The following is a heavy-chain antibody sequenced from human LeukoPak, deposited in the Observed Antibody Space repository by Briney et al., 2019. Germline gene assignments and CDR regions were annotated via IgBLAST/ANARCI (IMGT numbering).Heavy chain of an antibody. D-gene: IGHD5-24*01. CDR3: ARAREMATNHNADT. CDR2: INSDGTST. J-gene: IGHJ5*02. Sequence: GGSLRLSWAASGFTFSSYWMHWVRQAPGKGLVWVSRINSDGTSTSYADSVKGRFTISRDNAKNTLYLQMNSLRAEDTAVYYCARAREMATNHNADTWGQGTLVTVSS. V-gene: IGHV3-74*01. CDR1: GFTFSSYW.